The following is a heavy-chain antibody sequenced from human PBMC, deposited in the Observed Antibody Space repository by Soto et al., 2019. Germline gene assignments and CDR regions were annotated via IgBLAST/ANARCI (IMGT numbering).Heavy chain of an antibody. CDR3: AKDLHGITWPVDY. V-gene: IGHV3-23*01. CDR1: GFTFSTYA. Sequence: GGSLRLSSEASGFTFSTYALNWVRQAPGKGLEWVSVVSGSGDSTYYADSVKGRFTITRDNSKNTLYLQMNSLRAEDTAVYYCAKDLHGITWPVDYWGQGTLVTVS. J-gene: IGHJ4*02. CDR2: VSGSGDST.